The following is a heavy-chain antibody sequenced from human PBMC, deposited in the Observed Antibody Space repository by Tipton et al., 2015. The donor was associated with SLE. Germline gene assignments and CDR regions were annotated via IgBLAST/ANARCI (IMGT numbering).Heavy chain of an antibody. J-gene: IGHJ4*02. CDR3: ARAEQQMARYYFDY. D-gene: IGHD1/OR15-1a*01. V-gene: IGHV3-30*02. Sequence: SLRLSCAASGFMISTHGMHWVRQAPGKGLEWVAFIRFDGSTEYYTESVKGRFTISRDNSKNALNLQMNNLSDEDTAMYFCARAEQQMARYYFDYLGQGTLVTVSS. CDR1: GFMISTHG. CDR2: IRFDGSTE.